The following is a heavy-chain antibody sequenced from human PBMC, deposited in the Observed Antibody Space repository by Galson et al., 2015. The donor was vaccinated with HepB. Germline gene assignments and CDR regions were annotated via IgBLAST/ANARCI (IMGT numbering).Heavy chain of an antibody. D-gene: IGHD6-19*01. CDR1: GFTFSSYS. Sequence: SLRLSCAASGFTFSSYSMNWVRQAPGKGLEWVSSISSSSSYIYYADSVKGRFTISRDNAKNSLYLQMNSLRAEDTAVYYCAREGKVGYSSGWFHQDAFDIWGQGTVVTVSS. J-gene: IGHJ3*02. V-gene: IGHV3-21*01. CDR2: ISSSSSYI. CDR3: AREGKVGYSSGWFHQDAFDI.